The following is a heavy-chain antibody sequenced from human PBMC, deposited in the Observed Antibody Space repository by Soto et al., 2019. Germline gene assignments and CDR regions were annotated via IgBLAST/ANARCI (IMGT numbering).Heavy chain of an antibody. J-gene: IGHJ6*02. CDR1: GFTFGDYA. CDR3: TRDGDPYYDILTGYYRPPYYYYGMEV. CDR2: IRSKAYGGTT. Sequence: GGSLRLSCTASGFTFGDYAMSWFRQAPGKGLEWVGFIRSKAYGGTTEYAASVKGRFTISRDDSKSIAYLQMNSLKTEDTAVYYCTRDGDPYYDILTGYYRPPYYYYGMEVWGQGTTVTVSS. D-gene: IGHD3-9*01. V-gene: IGHV3-49*03.